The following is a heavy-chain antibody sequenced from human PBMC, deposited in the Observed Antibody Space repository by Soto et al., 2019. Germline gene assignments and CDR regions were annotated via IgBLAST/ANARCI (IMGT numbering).Heavy chain of an antibody. V-gene: IGHV4-59*08. CDR1: GGSISSYY. D-gene: IGHD3-3*01. J-gene: IGHJ5*02. Sequence: PSETLSLTCTVSGGSISSYYWSWIRQPPGKGLEWIGYIYYSGGTNYNPSLKSRVTISVDTSKNQFSLKLSSVTAADTAVYYCARRVDFWTNWLDPRGQGTLVTVSS. CDR2: IYYSGGT. CDR3: ARRVDFWTNWLDP.